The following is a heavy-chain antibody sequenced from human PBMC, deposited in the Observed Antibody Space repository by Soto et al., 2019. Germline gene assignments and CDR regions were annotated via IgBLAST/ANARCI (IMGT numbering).Heavy chain of an antibody. CDR2: TYYRSKWYN. CDR3: ARERAARPAFDI. J-gene: IGHJ3*02. V-gene: IGHV6-1*01. Sequence: SQTLSLTCSISGDSVSSNRAAWNWIRQSPSRGLEWLGRTYYRSKWYNDYAGSVKSRITINPDTSKNKFSLQLKSVTPEDTAVYYCARERAARPAFDIWGQGTMVTVSS. CDR1: GDSVSSNRAA. D-gene: IGHD6-6*01.